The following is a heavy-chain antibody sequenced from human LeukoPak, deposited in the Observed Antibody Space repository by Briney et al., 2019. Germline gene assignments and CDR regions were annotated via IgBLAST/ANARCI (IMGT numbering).Heavy chain of an antibody. CDR2: IYPGDSDT. CDR1: GCSFTSYW. CDR3: ARIRQNYYDSSGYPEILDY. J-gene: IGHJ4*02. V-gene: IGHV5-51*01. Sequence: GGALEISLQGSGCSFTSYWIGWVRPMPGKGLEWMGIIYPGDSDTRYSPSFQGQVTISADKSSSAAYLQWSSLKASDTAMYYWARIRQNYYDSSGYPEILDYWGQGTLVTVSS. D-gene: IGHD3-22*01.